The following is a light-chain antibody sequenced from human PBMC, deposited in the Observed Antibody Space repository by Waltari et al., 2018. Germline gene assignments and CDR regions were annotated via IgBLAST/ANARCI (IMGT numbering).Light chain of an antibody. J-gene: IGLJ7*01. CDR1: SPNIGAGYD. CDR2: HNN. V-gene: IGLV1-40*01. CDR3: QSYDGSLGGAV. Sequence: QSVLTQPPSVSGAPGQRVTISCTGSSPNIGAGYDVHWYQQLPGTAPNLRNYHNNSRPPGAPDRSAGSKSGTSASLAITGLQAEDEADYYCQSYDGSLGGAVFGGGTQLTVL.